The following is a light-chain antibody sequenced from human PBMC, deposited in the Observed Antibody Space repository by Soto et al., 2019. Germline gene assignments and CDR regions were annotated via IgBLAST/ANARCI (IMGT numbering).Light chain of an antibody. CDR1: NIGSIS. CDR3: QVWDTSSDQQV. J-gene: IGLJ2*01. V-gene: IGLV3-21*01. CDR2: YDH. Sequence: SYELTQPPSVSVAPGKTATIACGGDNIGSISVHWYQHKPGQAPLLVISYDHDRPSGIPERFSGSNSGSTATLTIRRVEAGDEGDYYCQVWDTSSDQQVFGGGTKLPVL.